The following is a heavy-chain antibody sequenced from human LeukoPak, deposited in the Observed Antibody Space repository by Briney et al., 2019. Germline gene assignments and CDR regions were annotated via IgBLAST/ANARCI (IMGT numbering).Heavy chain of an antibody. J-gene: IGHJ6*02. CDR3: ATGSVLRFLEWLLYGPYYYYGMDV. CDR2: FDPEDGET. V-gene: IGHV1-24*01. D-gene: IGHD3-3*01. CDR1: GYTLTELS. Sequence: VSVKVSCKVSGYTLTELSMHWVRQAPGKGLEWMGGFDPEDGETIYAQKFQGRVTMTEDTSTDTAYMELSSLRSEDTAVYYCATGSVLRFLEWLLYGPYYYYGMDVWGQGTTVTVSS.